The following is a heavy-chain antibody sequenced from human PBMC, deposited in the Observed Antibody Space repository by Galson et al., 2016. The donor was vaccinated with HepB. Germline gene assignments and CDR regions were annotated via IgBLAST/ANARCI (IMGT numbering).Heavy chain of an antibody. Sequence: SLRLSCAASGFTFSTYGMHWVRQAPGKGLEWVALISNDGKSASYADSVKGRVTISRDNSKNTLYLQMHSLRGEDTAVYYCAKGRCDFDSWGPGALVTVAS. CDR2: ISNDGKSA. V-gene: IGHV3-30*18. CDR1: GFTFSTYG. J-gene: IGHJ4*02. D-gene: IGHD5-24*01. CDR3: AKGRCDFDS.